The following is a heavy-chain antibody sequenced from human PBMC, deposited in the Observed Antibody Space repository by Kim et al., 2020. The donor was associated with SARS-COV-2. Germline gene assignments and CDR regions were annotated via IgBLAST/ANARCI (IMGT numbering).Heavy chain of an antibody. Sequence: ASVKVSCKASGYSFTTYYMNWVRQAPGQGLEWMGMSNPSDGHTKYAQKFQGRVTMTRDTSTSTFYMELSSLRSEDTAVYYCARDSSSSGNSFDYWGQGTL. CDR1: GYSFTTYY. CDR3: ARDSSSSGNSFDY. V-gene: IGHV1-46*01. D-gene: IGHD6-6*01. CDR2: SNPSDGHT. J-gene: IGHJ4*02.